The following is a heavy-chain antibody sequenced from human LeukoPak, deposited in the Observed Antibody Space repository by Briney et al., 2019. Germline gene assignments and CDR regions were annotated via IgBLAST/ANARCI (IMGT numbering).Heavy chain of an antibody. CDR3: AKDLPYCGGDCYPYYFDY. D-gene: IGHD2-21*02. J-gene: IGHJ4*02. CDR2: IQYDASYD. V-gene: IGHV3-30*02. Sequence: GGSLRLSCEASGFTFSSYGMHWVRQTPGKGLEWVSFIQYDASYDLYSDSVKGRFTISRDNSKNTVYLQMNSLRGDDTAVYYCAKDLPYCGGDCYPYYFDYWGQGTLVTVSS. CDR1: GFTFSSYG.